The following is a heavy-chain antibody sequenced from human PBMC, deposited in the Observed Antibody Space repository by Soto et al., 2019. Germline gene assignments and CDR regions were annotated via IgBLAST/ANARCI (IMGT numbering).Heavy chain of an antibody. CDR1: GYTFTGYY. D-gene: IGHD3-9*01. Sequence: ASVKVSCKASGYTFTGYYMHWVRQAPGQGLEWMGWINPNSGGTNYAQKFQGWVTMTRDTSISTAYMELSRLRSDDTAVYYCARDRTISQGGEDYWGQATLVSVAS. CDR3: ARDRTISQGGEDY. J-gene: IGHJ4*02. V-gene: IGHV1-2*04. CDR2: INPNSGGT.